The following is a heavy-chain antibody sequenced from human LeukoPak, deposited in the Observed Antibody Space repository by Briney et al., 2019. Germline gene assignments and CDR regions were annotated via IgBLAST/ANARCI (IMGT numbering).Heavy chain of an antibody. CDR2: IYYSGST. J-gene: IGHJ6*02. CDR1: GGSISSYY. Sequence: SETLSLTCTVSGGSISSYYWSWIRQPPGKGLEWIGYIYYSGSTNYNPSLKSRVTISVDTSKNQFSLKLSSVTAADTAVYYCARGNYGFWSGLPPLETFYYYYGMDVWGQGTTVTVSS. D-gene: IGHD3-3*01. CDR3: ARGNYGFWSGLPPLETFYYYYGMDV. V-gene: IGHV4-59*01.